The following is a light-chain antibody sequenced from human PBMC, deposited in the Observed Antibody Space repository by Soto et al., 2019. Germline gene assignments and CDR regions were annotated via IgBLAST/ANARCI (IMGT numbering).Light chain of an antibody. CDR1: QSISSW. CDR2: DAS. Sequence: MTQSPATLSVSPGERATLSCRASQSISSWLAWYQQKPGKAPKLLIYDASSLESGVPSRFSGSGSGTEFTLTISSLQSDDFATYYCQQYNSYWTFGQGTKVDIK. V-gene: IGKV1-5*01. J-gene: IGKJ1*01. CDR3: QQYNSYWT.